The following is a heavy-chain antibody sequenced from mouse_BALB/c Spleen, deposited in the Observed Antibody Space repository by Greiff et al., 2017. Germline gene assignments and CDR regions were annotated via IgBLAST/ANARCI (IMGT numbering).Heavy chain of an antibody. CDR3: TRRETGWFAY. CDR2: IDTSDSYT. CDR1: GYTFTDYW. J-gene: IGHJ3*01. D-gene: IGHD4-1*01. V-gene: IGHV1-69*01. Sequence: VQLQQSGAELVMPGASVKMSCKASGYTFTDYWMHWVKQRPGQGLEWIGAIDTSDSYTSYNQKFKGKATLTADKSSSTAYMELRSLTSEDSAVYYCTRRETGWFAYWGQGTLVTVSA.